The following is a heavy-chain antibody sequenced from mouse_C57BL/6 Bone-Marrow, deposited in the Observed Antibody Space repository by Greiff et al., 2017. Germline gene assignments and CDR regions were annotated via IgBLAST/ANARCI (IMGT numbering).Heavy chain of an antibody. CDR1: GFNIKDDY. V-gene: IGHV14-4*01. CDR2: IVPENGDT. CDR3: TQPYYYYGSSYGR. Sequence: VQLKESGAELVRPGASVKLSCTASGFNIKDDYMHWVKQRPEQGLEWIGWIVPENGDTEYASKFQGKATITADTSSNTAYLQLSSLTSEDTAVYYCTQPYYYYGSSYGRWGQGTTLTVSS. D-gene: IGHD1-1*01. J-gene: IGHJ2*01.